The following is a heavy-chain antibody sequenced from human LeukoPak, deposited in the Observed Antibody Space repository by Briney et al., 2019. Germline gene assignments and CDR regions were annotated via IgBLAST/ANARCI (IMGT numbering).Heavy chain of an antibody. D-gene: IGHD3-16*02. CDR1: GFTFSDYY. CDR2: ISSSGSTI. V-gene: IGHV3-11*01. CDR3: ARAGYYDYVWGSYRSAYSQRRGY. Sequence: PGGSLRLSCAASGFTFSDYYMSWIRQAPGKGLEWVSYISSSGSTIYYADSVKGRFTISREHAKNSLYLQMNSLRAEDTAVYYCARAGYYDYVWGSYRSAYSQRRGYWGQGTLVTVSS. J-gene: IGHJ4*02.